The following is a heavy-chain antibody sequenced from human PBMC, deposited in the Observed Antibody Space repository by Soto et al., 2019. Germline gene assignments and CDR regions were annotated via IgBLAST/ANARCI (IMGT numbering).Heavy chain of an antibody. CDR1: GGSFSGYY. D-gene: IGHD2-2*01. J-gene: IGHJ6*02. Sequence: SETLSLTCAVYGGSFSGYYWSWIRQPPGKGLEWIGEINHSGSTNYNPSLKSRVTISVDTSKNQFSLKLSSVTAADTAVYYCARSLNQIVVVPAAIRGGHGMDVWGQGTTVTVSS. CDR3: ARSLNQIVVVPAAIRGGHGMDV. CDR2: INHSGST. V-gene: IGHV4-34*01.